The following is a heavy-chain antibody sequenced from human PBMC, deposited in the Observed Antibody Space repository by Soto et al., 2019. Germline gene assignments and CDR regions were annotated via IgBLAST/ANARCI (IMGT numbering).Heavy chain of an antibody. Sequence: KVSCKTSGYTFTTYGITWVRQAPGQGLEWMGWIYPYNGNTNFAQRFQDRVTLTTDTSTSTAYMDLMNLKSDDTAVYFCARGDDVLTDWGQGTLVSVSS. CDR3: ARGDDVLTD. CDR1: GYTFTTYG. CDR2: IYPYNGNT. J-gene: IGHJ4*02. V-gene: IGHV1-18*04. D-gene: IGHD3-9*01.